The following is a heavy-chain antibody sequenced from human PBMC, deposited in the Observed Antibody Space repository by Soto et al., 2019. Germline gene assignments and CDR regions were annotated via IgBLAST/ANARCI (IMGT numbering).Heavy chain of an antibody. V-gene: IGHV1-46*01. J-gene: IGHJ6*02. CDR2: INPSGGST. CDR3: ARDRVQLLHIYYYYYGMDV. CDR1: GYTFTSYY. D-gene: IGHD1-1*01. Sequence: ASVKVSCKASGYTFTSYYMHWVRQAPGQGLEWMGIINPSGGSTSYAQKFQGRVTMTRDTSTSTVYMELSSLRSEDTAVYYCARDRVQLLHIYYYYYGMDVWGQGTTVTV.